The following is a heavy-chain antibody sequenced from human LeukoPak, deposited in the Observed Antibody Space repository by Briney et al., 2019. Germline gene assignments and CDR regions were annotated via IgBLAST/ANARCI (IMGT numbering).Heavy chain of an antibody. CDR1: GGSFSGYY. CDR3: ARVTLRRFYDYGMDV. Sequence: SETLSLTCAVYGGSFSGYYWSWIRQPPGKGLEWIGEINHSGSTNYNPSLKSRVTISVDTSKNQFSLKLSSVTAADTAVYYCARVTLRRFYDYGMDVWGQGTTVTVPS. D-gene: IGHD2-21*02. J-gene: IGHJ6*02. CDR2: INHSGST. V-gene: IGHV4-34*01.